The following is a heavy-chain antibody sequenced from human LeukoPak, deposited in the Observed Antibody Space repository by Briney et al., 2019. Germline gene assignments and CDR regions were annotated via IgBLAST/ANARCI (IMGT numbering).Heavy chain of an antibody. CDR3: ATGYTYDYSLY. D-gene: IGHD5-18*01. J-gene: IGHJ4*02. CDR2: FDPEDGAR. CDR1: GDTVTGFS. V-gene: IGHV1-24*01. Sequence: ASVKVSCKVSGDTVTGFSIHWVRQAPGHGLEWMGGFDPEDGARIFAQKFQGRVTMTEDTSTDTAYMDLSSLRSEDTAVYYCATGYTYDYSLYWGQGTLVTGSS.